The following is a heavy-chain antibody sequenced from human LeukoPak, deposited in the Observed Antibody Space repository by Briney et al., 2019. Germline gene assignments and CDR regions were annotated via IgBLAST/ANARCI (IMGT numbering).Heavy chain of an antibody. Sequence: GGSVRLHCTDSGFTFNTYAKTWVREAPGRKLEWVSTVSGSGGRTYYADSVKGRFTISGDNSKNTVYLQMNSLRAEDTAVYYCAKDSPGFGIVFDSWGQGTLVTVTS. CDR2: VSGSGGRT. CDR3: AKDSPGFGIVFDS. J-gene: IGHJ4*02. V-gene: IGHV3-23*01. CDR1: GFTFNTYA. D-gene: IGHD3-16*01.